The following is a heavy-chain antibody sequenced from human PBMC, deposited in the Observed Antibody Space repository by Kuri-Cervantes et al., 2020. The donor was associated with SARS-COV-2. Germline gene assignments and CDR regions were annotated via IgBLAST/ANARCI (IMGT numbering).Heavy chain of an antibody. J-gene: IGHJ4*02. CDR3: ARDLPGYCSGGSCGGQFGY. V-gene: IGHV4-61*01. CDR1: GGSVRSGSYY. Sequence: SETLSLTCTVSGGSVRSGSYYWSWIRQPPGKGLEWLGYMYYTGSTNYNPSLKCRVTISVDTSKNQFSLKLSSVTAADTAVYYCARDLPGYCSGGSCGGQFGYWGQGTLVTVSS. CDR2: MYYTGST. D-gene: IGHD2-15*01.